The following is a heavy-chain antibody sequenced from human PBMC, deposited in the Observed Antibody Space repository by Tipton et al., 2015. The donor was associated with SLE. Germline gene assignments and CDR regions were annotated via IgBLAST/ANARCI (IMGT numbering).Heavy chain of an antibody. CDR2: IKSKADGGTI. J-gene: IGHJ4*02. CDR1: GFTFTSAW. CDR3: IPRGYSGY. Sequence: SLRLSCTVSGFTFTSAWMSWVRQAPGKGLEWVGRIKSKADGGTIDYVAPVKGRFTMSRDDSKSTLYLQMNSLKAEDTAVYYCIPRGYSGYWGQGTLVTVSS. V-gene: IGHV3-15*01. D-gene: IGHD5-12*01.